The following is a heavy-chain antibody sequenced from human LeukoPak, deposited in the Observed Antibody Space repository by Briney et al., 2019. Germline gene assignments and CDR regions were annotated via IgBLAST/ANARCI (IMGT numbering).Heavy chain of an antibody. J-gene: IGHJ5*02. D-gene: IGHD3-3*01. CDR2: IYTGGST. CDR1: GVTVSSNY. Sequence: GGSLRPSCAASGVTVSSNYMSWVRQAPGKGREWVSAIYTGGSTYYAGSVKGRFTISRDNSKNTVYLQMNSLRVEDTAVYYCANLHDFWRDRNWFDPWGQGTLVTVSS. V-gene: IGHV3-53*01. CDR3: ANLHDFWRDRNWFDP.